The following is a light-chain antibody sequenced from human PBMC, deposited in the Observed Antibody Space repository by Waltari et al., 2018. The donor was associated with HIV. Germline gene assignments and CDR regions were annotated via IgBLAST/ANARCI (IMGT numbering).Light chain of an antibody. CDR3: QVWDSNSAF. CDR2: DDR. Sequence: SYDLTQPPSVSVAPGPTARITCGGNNIGRTSVHWYHLRPGQAPVLVVYDDRDRPSGIPERFSGSNSGDTATLTVGWAEAGDEADYYCQVWDSNSAFFGSGTKVTVL. V-gene: IGLV3-21*02. CDR1: NIGRTS. J-gene: IGLJ1*01.